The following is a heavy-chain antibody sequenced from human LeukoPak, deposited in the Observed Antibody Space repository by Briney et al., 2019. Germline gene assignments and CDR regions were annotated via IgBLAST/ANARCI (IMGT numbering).Heavy chain of an antibody. CDR3: AADYWGAYYYMDV. D-gene: IGHD7-27*01. CDR1: GGTFSSYA. CDR2: IIPILGIA. Sequence: SVKVSCKASGGTFSSYAISWVRQAPGQGLEWMGRIIPILGIANYAQKFQGRVTITADKSTSTAYMELSSLRSEDTAVYYCAADYWGAYYYMDVWGKGTTVTVSS. V-gene: IGHV1-69*04. J-gene: IGHJ6*03.